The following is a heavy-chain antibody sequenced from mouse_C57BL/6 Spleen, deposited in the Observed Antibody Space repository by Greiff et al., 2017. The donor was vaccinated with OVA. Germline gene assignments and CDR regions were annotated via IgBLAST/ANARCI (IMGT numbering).Heavy chain of an antibody. J-gene: IGHJ4*01. CDR3: ARSRGRSGYAMDY. D-gene: IGHD3-2*02. Sequence: QVQLQQPGAELVMPGASVKLSCKASGYTFTSYWMHWVKQRPGQGLEWIGEIDPSDSYTNYNQKFKGKSTLTVDKSSSPAYMQLSSLTSEDSAVYYCARSRGRSGYAMDYWGQGTSVTVSS. CDR2: IDPSDSYT. CDR1: GYTFTSYW. V-gene: IGHV1-69*01.